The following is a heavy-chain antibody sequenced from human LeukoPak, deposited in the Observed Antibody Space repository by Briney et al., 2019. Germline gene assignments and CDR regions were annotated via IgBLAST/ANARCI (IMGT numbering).Heavy chain of an antibody. CDR3: AKTLSWYDAFDI. CDR2: ITGSGDTT. V-gene: IGHV3-23*01. J-gene: IGHJ3*02. D-gene: IGHD6-13*01. Sequence: PGGSLRLSCAASGFTFTSYSMSWVRQAPGKGLEWVSAITGSGDTTYYADSVKGRFTVSRDNSKNTLYLQMNSLRAEDTAVYYCAKTLSWYDAFDIWGQGTMVTVSS. CDR1: GFTFTSYS.